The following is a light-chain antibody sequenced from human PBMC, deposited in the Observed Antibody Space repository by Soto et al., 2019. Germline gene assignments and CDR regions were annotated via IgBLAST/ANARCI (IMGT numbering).Light chain of an antibody. CDR1: QGISSY. CDR3: QQVNNYPVT. CDR2: AAS. V-gene: IGKV1-9*01. J-gene: IGKJ5*01. Sequence: DIQLTQSPSFLSASVGDRVTITCRASQGISSYLAWYQQTPGKAPKLLIYAASTLQSEVPSRFSGSGSGTEFTLTISSLQPEDFATYYCQQVNNYPVTFGQGTRLEIK.